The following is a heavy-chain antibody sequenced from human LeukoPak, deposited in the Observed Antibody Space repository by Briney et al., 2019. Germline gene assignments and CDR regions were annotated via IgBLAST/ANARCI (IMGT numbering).Heavy chain of an antibody. CDR1: GFTFSSYA. D-gene: IGHD3-10*01. CDR3: AKVYYPGPGYYLDY. CDR2: ISASGGST. V-gene: IGHV3-23*01. J-gene: IGHJ4*02. Sequence: PGGSLRLSCAASGFTFSSYAMSWVRQAPGKGLEWVSAISASGGSTCYADSVKGRFTISRDNSKNTLYLQMNSLRAEDTAVYYCAKVYYPGPGYYLDYWGQGTLVTVSS.